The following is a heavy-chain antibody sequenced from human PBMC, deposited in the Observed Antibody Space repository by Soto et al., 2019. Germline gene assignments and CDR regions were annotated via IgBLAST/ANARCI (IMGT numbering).Heavy chain of an antibody. CDR2: IYYSGST. V-gene: IGHV4-28*01. CDR3: AKTPHDFWSGYPDY. J-gene: IGHJ4*02. CDR1: GYSISSSNW. Sequence: SETLSLTCAVSGYSISSSNWWGWIRQPPGKGLEWIGYIYYSGSTYYNPSLKSRVTMSVDTSKNQFSLKLSSVTAVDTAVYYCAKTPHDFWSGYPDYWGQGTLVTVSS. D-gene: IGHD3-3*01.